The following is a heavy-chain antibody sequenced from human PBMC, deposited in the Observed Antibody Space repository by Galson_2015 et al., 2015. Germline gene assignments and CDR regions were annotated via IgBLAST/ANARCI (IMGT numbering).Heavy chain of an antibody. V-gene: IGHV4-31*01. D-gene: IGHD3-16*02. CDR3: ARVNIWGSYRYFDY. Sequence: TLSLTCTVSGGSISSGGYYWGWIRQYPGKGLEWIGYIYYSGSSYYNPSLKSLVSISVDTSKNQFSLKLSSVTVADTAVYYCARVNIWGSYRYFDYWGQGTLVTVSS. CDR2: IYYSGSS. CDR1: GGSISSGGYY. J-gene: IGHJ4*02.